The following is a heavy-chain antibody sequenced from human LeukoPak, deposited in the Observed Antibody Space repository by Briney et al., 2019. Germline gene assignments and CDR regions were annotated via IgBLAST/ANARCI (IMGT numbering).Heavy chain of an antibody. CDR2: INVNTGGT. J-gene: IGHJ3*02. D-gene: IGHD3-10*01. CDR1: GYTFSGHY. Sequence: ASVKVSCKASGYTFSGHYIQWVRQAPGQGLEWMGWINVNTGGTNSAQKFQGRVTMTRDTSISTAYMELSRLRSDDTAVYYCASLTVRGVVVDDGFDIWGQGTMVTVSS. CDR3: ASLTVRGVVVDDGFDI. V-gene: IGHV1-2*02.